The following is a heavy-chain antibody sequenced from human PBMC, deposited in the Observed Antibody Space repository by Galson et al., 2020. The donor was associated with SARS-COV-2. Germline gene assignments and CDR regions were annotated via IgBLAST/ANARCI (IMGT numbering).Heavy chain of an antibody. CDR3: AREAQADYGEYVYWFDA. J-gene: IGHJ5*02. D-gene: IGHD4-17*01. CDR1: GYTFTGYY. CDR2: INPNSGGT. Sequence: ASVKVSCKASGYTFTGYYMHWVRQAPGQGLEWMGWINPNSGGTNYAQKFQGRVTMTRDTSISTAYMELSRLRSDNTAVYYCAREAQADYGEYVYWFDAWGQGTLVTVSS. V-gene: IGHV1-2*02.